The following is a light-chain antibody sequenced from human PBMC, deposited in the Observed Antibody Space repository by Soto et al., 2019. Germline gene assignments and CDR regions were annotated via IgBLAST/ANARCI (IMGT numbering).Light chain of an antibody. CDR2: DAS. CDR1: QSVSSN. CDR3: QQYNVWPLT. J-gene: IGKJ4*01. Sequence: EIVMTQSPATLSVSPGERATLSCRASQSVSSNLAWYQQKPGQTPKLLIYDASTRATGIPARFSGSGSGTECALTISSLQSEDFAVYYCQQYNVWPLTFGGGTKVEFK. V-gene: IGKV3-15*01.